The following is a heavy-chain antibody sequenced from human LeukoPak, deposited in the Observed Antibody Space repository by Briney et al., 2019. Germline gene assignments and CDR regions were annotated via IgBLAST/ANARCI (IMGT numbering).Heavy chain of an antibody. Sequence: GRSLRLSCAASGFTFSSYSMNWVRQAPGKGLEWISYISSSSTTIYYADSVKGRFTISRDNAKNSLYLQMNSLRAEDTAVYYCARDFGRFGELTYDYWGQGTLVTVSS. CDR2: ISSSSTTI. CDR1: GFTFSSYS. CDR3: ARDFGRFGELTYDY. V-gene: IGHV3-48*04. J-gene: IGHJ4*02. D-gene: IGHD3-10*01.